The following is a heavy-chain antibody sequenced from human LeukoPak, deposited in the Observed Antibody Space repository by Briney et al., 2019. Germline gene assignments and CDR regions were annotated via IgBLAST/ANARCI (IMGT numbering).Heavy chain of an antibody. CDR3: AKDLDY. Sequence: GGSLRLSCAASGFTYDDYAMHWVRQAPGKGLEWVSGISWNSGSIGYADSVKGRFTISRDNAKNSLYLQMNSLRAEDTALYYCAKDLDYWGQGTLVTVSS. CDR1: GFTYDDYA. CDR2: ISWNSGSI. J-gene: IGHJ4*02. V-gene: IGHV3-9*01.